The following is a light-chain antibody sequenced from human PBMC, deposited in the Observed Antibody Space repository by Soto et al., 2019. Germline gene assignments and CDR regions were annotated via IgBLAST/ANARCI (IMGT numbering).Light chain of an antibody. CDR3: EQDGSSSET. CDR2: GAS. Sequence: EIVLTQSPGTLSLSPGERATLSCRASQSVSSSYLAWYQQKPGQAPRLLIYGASSRATGIPDRFSGSGSGRYFNLTISRLEPAASGVNCCEQDGSSSETYGQETEL. CDR1: QSVSSSY. J-gene: IGKJ2*01. V-gene: IGKV3-20*01.